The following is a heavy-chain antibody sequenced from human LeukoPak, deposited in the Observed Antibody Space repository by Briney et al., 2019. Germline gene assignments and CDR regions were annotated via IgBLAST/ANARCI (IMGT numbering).Heavy chain of an antibody. J-gene: IGHJ4*02. CDR2: IYYSGST. V-gene: IGHV4-59*01. CDR1: GGSISSYY. D-gene: IGHD5-24*01. Sequence: SETLSLTCTVSGGSISSYYWSWIRQPPGKGLEWIGYIYYSGSTNYNPSLKSRVTISVDTSKNQFSLKRSSVTAADTAVYYCARAVEMASFWSFDYWGQGTLVTVSS. CDR3: ARAVEMASFWSFDY.